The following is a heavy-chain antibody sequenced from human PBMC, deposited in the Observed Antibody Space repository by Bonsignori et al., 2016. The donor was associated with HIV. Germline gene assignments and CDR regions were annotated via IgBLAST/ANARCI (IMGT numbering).Heavy chain of an antibody. CDR2: IRYDGSNK. D-gene: IGHD3-22*01. V-gene: IGHV3-30*02. CDR3: AKSYYDSSGDY. J-gene: IGHJ4*02. Sequence: WIRQPPGRAGVVAFIRYDGSNKYYADSVKGRFTISRDNSKNTLYLQMNSLRAEDTAVYYCAKSYYDSSGDYWGQGTLVTVSS.